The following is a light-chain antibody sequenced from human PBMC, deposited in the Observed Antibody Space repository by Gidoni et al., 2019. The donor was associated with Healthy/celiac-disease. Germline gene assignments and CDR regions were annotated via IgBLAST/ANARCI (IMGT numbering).Light chain of an antibody. CDR3: QAWDSSTEV. CDR1: KLGDNY. Sequence: SYELTQPPSVSVSPGQTASITCPGDKLGDNYACWYQQKPGQSHVLVIYQDSKRPSGIPERFSGSNSGNTATLTISGTQAMDEADYYCQAWDSSTEVFGGGTKLTVL. CDR2: QDS. J-gene: IGLJ2*01. V-gene: IGLV3-1*01.